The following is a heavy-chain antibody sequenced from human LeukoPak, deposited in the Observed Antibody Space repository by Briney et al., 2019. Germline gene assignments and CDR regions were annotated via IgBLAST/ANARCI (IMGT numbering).Heavy chain of an antibody. V-gene: IGHV2-70*11. CDR3: ARIAAAGTGRWFFDY. J-gene: IGHJ4*02. CDR2: IDWDDDK. D-gene: IGHD6-13*01. CDR1: GFSLSTSGMC. Sequence: SGPTLVNPTQTLTLTCTFSGFSLSTSGMCVSWIRQPPGKALEWLARIDWDDDKYYTTSLKTRLTISKDTSKNQVVLTMTNMDPVDTATYYCARIAAAGTGRWFFDYWGQGTLVTVSS.